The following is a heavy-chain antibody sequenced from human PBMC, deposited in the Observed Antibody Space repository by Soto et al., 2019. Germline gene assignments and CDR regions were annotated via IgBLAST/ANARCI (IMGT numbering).Heavy chain of an antibody. CDR3: AREGIRDIVVVVAATLGGMDV. CDR2: IFPIFGTA. V-gene: IGHV1-69*12. D-gene: IGHD2-15*01. J-gene: IGHJ6*02. Sequence: QVQLVQSGAEVKKPGSSVKVSCKASGGTFSSYAISWVRQAPGQGLEWMGGIFPIFGTANYAEKFQGRVTITADESTSTAYMELSSLRSEDTAVYYCAREGIRDIVVVVAATLGGMDVWGQGTTVTVSS. CDR1: GGTFSSYA.